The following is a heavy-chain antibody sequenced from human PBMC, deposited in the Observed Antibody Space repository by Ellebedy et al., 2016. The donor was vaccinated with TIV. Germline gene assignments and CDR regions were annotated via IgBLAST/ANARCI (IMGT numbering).Heavy chain of an antibody. CDR1: GGSVSSGSHY. D-gene: IGHD1-26*01. CDR2: RYYIGTT. Sequence: GSLRLSCTVSGGSVSSGSHYWNWLRQPPGKGLEWIGYRYYIGTTNYNPSLTSRVTIAEDMSKNQFSLMLSSVAAADTAVYYCAGGSYTPYGMDVWGRGTTVIVSS. V-gene: IGHV4-61*01. J-gene: IGHJ6*02. CDR3: AGGSYTPYGMDV.